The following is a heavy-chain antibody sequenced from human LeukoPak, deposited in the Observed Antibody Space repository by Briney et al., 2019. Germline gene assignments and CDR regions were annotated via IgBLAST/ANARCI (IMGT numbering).Heavy chain of an antibody. D-gene: IGHD1-26*01. J-gene: IGHJ3*02. V-gene: IGHV1-18*01. CDR3: ARDALARWELLTDAFDI. CDR2: ISAYNGNT. CDR1: GYTFTSYG. Sequence: ASVKVSCKASGYTFTSYGISWVRQAPGQGLEWMGWISAYNGNTNYAQKLQGRVTMTTDTSTSTAYMELGSLRSDDTAVYYCARDALARWELLTDAFDIRGQGTMVTVSS.